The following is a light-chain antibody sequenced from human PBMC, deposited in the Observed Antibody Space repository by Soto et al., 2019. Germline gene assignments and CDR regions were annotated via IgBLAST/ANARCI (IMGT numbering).Light chain of an antibody. V-gene: IGLV1-40*01. CDR3: QSYDTGLSGSRV. J-gene: IGLJ1*01. CDR2: ENK. CDR1: SSNIGAGYD. Sequence: QSVLTQPPSVSGAPGQTVTISCTGSSSNIGAGYDVHWYQQLPGTAPKLLIYENKNRPPGVPDRFSGSRSDTSASLAITGLQADDEADYYCQSYDTGLSGSRVFGSGTKLTVL.